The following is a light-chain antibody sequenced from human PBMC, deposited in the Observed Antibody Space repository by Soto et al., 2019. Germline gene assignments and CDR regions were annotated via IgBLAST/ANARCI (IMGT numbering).Light chain of an antibody. CDR3: QQYGSSGT. Sequence: EIVFTQSPGTLSLSPGERATLSCRASQSVSSSYLAWYQQNPGQAPRLLIYGASSRATGIPDRFSGSGSGTDFTLTISRLEPEDFAVYYCQQYGSSGTFGQGTKVDIK. V-gene: IGKV3-20*01. J-gene: IGKJ1*01. CDR1: QSVSSSY. CDR2: GAS.